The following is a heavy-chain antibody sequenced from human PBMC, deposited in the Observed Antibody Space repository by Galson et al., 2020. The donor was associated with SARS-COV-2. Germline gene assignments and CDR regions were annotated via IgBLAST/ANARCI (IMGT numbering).Heavy chain of an antibody. CDR1: GGSFSGYY. CDR3: ARDSYSSGWYGIKYYFDY. D-gene: IGHD6-19*01. J-gene: IGHJ4*02. V-gene: IGHV4-34*01. CDR2: INHSGST. Sequence: SQASQTLSLTCAVYGGSFSGYYWSWNRQPPGKGLEWIGEINHSGSTNYNPSLKSRATISVDTSKNQFSLKLSSVTAADTAVYYCARDSYSSGWYGIKYYFDYWGQGTLVTVSS.